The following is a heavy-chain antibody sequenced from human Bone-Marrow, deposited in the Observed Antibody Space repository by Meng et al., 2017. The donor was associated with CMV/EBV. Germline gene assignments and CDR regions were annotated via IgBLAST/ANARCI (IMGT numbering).Heavy chain of an antibody. CDR2: ITFDGSNT. CDR1: GFSFNDYG. V-gene: IGHV3-30*03. CDR3: ARGRSSSWSDWFDP. J-gene: IGHJ5*02. D-gene: IGHD6-6*01. Sequence: GESLKISCAVSGFSFNDYGMHWVRQTPGKGLEWLTFITFDGSNTYYADSVKGRFTISRDNSKNTLYLQMNSLRNDDTAVYYCARGRSSSWSDWFDPWGQGTLVTVSS.